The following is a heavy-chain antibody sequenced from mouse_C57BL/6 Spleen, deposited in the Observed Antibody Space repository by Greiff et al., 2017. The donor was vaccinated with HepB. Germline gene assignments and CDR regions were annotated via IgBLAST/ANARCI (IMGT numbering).Heavy chain of an antibody. J-gene: IGHJ4*01. V-gene: IGHV5-4*01. CDR1: GFTFSSYA. CDR3: ARDDEEYDGYYYAMDY. Sequence: EVKLVESGGGLVKPGGSLKLSCAASGFTFSSYAMSWVRQTPEKRLEWVATISDGGSYTYYPDNVKGRVTISRDNAKNNLYLQMSHLKSEDTAMYYVARDDEEYDGYYYAMDYWGQGTSVTVSS. D-gene: IGHD2-3*01. CDR2: ISDGGSYT.